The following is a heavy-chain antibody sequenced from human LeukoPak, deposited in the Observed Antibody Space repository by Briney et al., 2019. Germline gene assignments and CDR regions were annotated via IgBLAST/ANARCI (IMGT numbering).Heavy chain of an antibody. J-gene: IGHJ6*03. D-gene: IGHD2-8*01. CDR3: AGHAQMVYATKYYYYYMDV. CDR2: IHDSGST. V-gene: IGHV4-59*08. CDR1: GGSISSYY. Sequence: PSETLSLTCTVSGGSISSYYWSWIRQPPGKGLEWIGYIHDSGSTNYNPSLKSRVTISVDTSKNQFSLKLNSMTAADTAVYYCAGHAQMVYATKYYYYYMDVWGKGTTVTVSS.